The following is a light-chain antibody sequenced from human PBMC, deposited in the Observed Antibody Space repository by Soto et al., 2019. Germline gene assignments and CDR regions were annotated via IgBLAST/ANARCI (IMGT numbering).Light chain of an antibody. CDR1: QSVSSN. Sequence: EIVMTQSPATLSVSPGERATLSCRASQSVSSNLAWYQQKPGQAPRLLIYGASTSATGIPARFSGRGSGTEFTLTISSLQSEDYAVYYCQQCNDWPHTFGQGTKLEIK. CDR2: GAS. J-gene: IGKJ2*01. CDR3: QQCNDWPHT. V-gene: IGKV3-15*01.